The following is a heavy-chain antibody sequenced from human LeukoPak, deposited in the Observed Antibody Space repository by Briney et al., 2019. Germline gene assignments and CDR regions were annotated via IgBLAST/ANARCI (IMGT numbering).Heavy chain of an antibody. D-gene: IGHD2-8*01. CDR3: ARDRGYCTNGVCPTPKGLDY. V-gene: IGHV3-30-3*01. Sequence: PGGSLRLSCAASGFTFSSYAMHWVRQAPGKGLEWVAVISYDGSNKYYADSVKGRFTISRDNSKNTLYLQMNSLRAEDTAVYYCARDRGYCTNGVCPTPKGLDYWGQGTLVTVSS. CDR1: GFTFSSYA. CDR2: ISYDGSNK. J-gene: IGHJ4*02.